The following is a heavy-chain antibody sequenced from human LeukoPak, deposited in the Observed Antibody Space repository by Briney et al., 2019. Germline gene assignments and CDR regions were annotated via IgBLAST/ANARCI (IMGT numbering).Heavy chain of an antibody. D-gene: IGHD6-19*01. CDR3: ARVRRSSGFGFDY. CDR2: INHSGST. CDR1: GGSFSGYY. V-gene: IGHV4-34*01. Sequence: SETLSLTCAVYGGSFSGYYWSWIRQPPGKGLEWIGEINHSGSTNYNPSLKSRVTISVDTSKNQFSLKLSSMTAADTAVYYCARVRRSSGFGFDYWGQGTLVTVSS. J-gene: IGHJ4*02.